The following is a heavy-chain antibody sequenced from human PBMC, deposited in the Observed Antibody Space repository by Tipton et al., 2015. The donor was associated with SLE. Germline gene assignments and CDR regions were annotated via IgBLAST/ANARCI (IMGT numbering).Heavy chain of an antibody. Sequence: TLSLTCTVFGGSISSYYWSWIRQPAGKGLEWIGQIHSSGRTSYNPSLKSRVSISVDTSKNQFSLNLSSVTAADTAVYYCAREVGATSGFDYWGQGTLVTVSS. D-gene: IGHD1-26*01. CDR3: AREVGATSGFDY. J-gene: IGHJ4*02. V-gene: IGHV4-4*08. CDR1: GGSISSYY. CDR2: IHSSGRT.